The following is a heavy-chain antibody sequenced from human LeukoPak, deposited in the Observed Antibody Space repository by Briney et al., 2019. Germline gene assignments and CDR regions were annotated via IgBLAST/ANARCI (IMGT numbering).Heavy chain of an antibody. D-gene: IGHD4-11*01. Sequence: PSETLSLTCTDSGGSISSSSYYWGWIRLPPGKGLEWIGSIYYSGSTYYNPSLKSRVTISVDTSKNQFSLKLSSVTAADTAVYYCARQAYSNHHFDYWGQGTLVTVSS. CDR1: GGSISSSSYY. J-gene: IGHJ4*02. V-gene: IGHV4-39*01. CDR2: IYYSGST. CDR3: ARQAYSNHHFDY.